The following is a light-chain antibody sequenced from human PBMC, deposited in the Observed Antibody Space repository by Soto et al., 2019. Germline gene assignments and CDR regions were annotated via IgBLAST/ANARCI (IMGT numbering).Light chain of an antibody. CDR3: QQYGSSPWA. CDR1: QSVSSSY. J-gene: IGKJ1*01. CDR2: GAS. Sequence: EIVLTQSPGTLSLSPGERATLSCRASQSVSSSYLAWYQQKPGQAPRLLIYGASSRATGIPDRFSGSWSGTDFTLTISRLEPEDFAVYYGQQYGSSPWAFGQGNKVEIK. V-gene: IGKV3-20*01.